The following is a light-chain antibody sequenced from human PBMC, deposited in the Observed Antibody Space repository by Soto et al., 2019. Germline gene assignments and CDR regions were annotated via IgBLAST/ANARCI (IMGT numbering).Light chain of an antibody. CDR2: KAS. J-gene: IGKJ1*01. CDR1: QXFSXX. CDR3: QXXXXYXWT. Sequence: DIQMTQSPSTLSASVGXTXXXXXXASQXFSXXLAWYQQKPGKAPKFLIYKASTLESGVPSRFSGSGSGTEFTLTISSLQPXXXXXXXXQXXXXYXWTFGQGTKVEIK. V-gene: IGKV1-5*03.